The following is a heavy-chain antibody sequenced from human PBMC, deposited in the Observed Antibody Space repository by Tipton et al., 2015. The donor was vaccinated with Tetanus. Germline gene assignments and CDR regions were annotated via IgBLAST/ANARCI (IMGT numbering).Heavy chain of an antibody. D-gene: IGHD6-19*01. J-gene: IGHJ4*02. CDR1: GFTLSRYT. CDR2: ISSSSRYI. CDR3: VRDPPSSGFAFES. V-gene: IGHV3-21*01. Sequence: GSLRLSCAASGFTLSRYTLNWVRQAPGKGLEWVSSISSSSRYIYYADSVKGRFTVSRDNSKNTVNLQMNSLRVEDTAVYYCVRDPPSSGFAFESWGQGALVTVSS.